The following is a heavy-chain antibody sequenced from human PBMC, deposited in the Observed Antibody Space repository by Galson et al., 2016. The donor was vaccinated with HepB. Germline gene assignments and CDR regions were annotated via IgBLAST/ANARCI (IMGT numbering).Heavy chain of an antibody. CDR3: VRGGDTVIGAAFDV. V-gene: IGHV3-74*01. J-gene: IGHJ3*01. CDR1: GFTFSSYW. CDR2: IDSDGITT. Sequence: SLRLSCAASGFTFSSYWMYWVRQAPGKGLVWVSRIDSDGITTAYADSVKGRFTISRDNAKNTLYLQMNSLRAEDTAVYYCVRGGDTVIGAAFDVWGQGTMVTVSS. D-gene: IGHD5-18*01.